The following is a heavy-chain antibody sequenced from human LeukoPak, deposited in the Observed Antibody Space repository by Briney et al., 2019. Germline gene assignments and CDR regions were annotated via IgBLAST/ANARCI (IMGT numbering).Heavy chain of an antibody. CDR3: ARLGVTTDYYYYGMDV. Sequence: ASVKVSCKASGYTFTGYYMHWVRQAPGQGLEWMGWINPNSGGTNYAQKFQGRVTMTRDTSISTAYMELSRLRSDDTAVYYCARLGVTTDYYYYGMDVWGQGTTVTVSS. V-gene: IGHV1-2*02. D-gene: IGHD4-17*01. J-gene: IGHJ6*02. CDR1: GYTFTGYY. CDR2: INPNSGGT.